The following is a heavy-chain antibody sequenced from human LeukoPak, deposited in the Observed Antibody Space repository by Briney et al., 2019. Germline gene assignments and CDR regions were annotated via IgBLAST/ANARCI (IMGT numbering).Heavy chain of an antibody. CDR2: IIYSGTT. J-gene: IGHJ4*02. CDR3: ARDFGDHRIDY. V-gene: IGHV4-39*01. Sequence: SETLSLTCTVSGGSISGSNYYRGWVRQSPEKGLEWIGSIIYSGTTHYDPSLRSRVTISVDTSKSQFSLRLTSVTAADTAVYYCARDFGDHRIDYWGQGTLVTVSS. CDR1: GGSISGSNYY. D-gene: IGHD4-17*01.